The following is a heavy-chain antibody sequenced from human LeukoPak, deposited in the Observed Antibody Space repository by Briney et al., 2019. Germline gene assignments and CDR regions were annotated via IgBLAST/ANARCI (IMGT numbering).Heavy chain of an antibody. J-gene: IGHJ4*02. Sequence: SQTLSLTCAISGDSLSSNSASWTWIRQSPSRGLEWLGRTYYRSRWYNATSVKTRVSINPDTSKNQFSLQLSSVTPEDTAVYYCARRIAVAGGYYFDYWGQGTLVTVSS. CDR2: TYYRSRWY. D-gene: IGHD6-19*01. CDR1: GDSLSSNSAS. CDR3: ARRIAVAGGYYFDY. V-gene: IGHV6-1*01.